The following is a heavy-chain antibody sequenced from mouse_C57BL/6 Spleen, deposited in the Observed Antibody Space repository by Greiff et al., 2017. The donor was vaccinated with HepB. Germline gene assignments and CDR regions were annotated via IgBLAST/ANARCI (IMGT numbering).Heavy chain of an antibody. CDR2: ISYDGSN. V-gene: IGHV3-6*01. D-gene: IGHD1-1*01. J-gene: IGHJ2*01. CDR1: GYSITSGYY. Sequence: EVKLEESGPGLVKPSQSLSLTCSVTGYSITSGYYWNWIRQFPGNKLEWMGYISYDGSNNYNPSLKNRISITRDTSKNQFFLKLNSVTTEDTATYYCARDGGNYYYGSFDYWGQGTTLTVSS. CDR3: ARDGGNYYYGSFDY.